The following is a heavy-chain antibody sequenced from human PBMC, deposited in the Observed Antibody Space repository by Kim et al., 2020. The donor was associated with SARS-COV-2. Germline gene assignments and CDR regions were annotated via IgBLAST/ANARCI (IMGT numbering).Heavy chain of an antibody. Sequence: PSLKSRVTISVDTSKNQFSLKLSSVTAADTTVYYCARDRGVRGVISELDYWGQGTLVTVSS. V-gene: IGHV4-59*01. CDR3: ARDRGVRGVISELDY. D-gene: IGHD3-10*01. J-gene: IGHJ4*02.